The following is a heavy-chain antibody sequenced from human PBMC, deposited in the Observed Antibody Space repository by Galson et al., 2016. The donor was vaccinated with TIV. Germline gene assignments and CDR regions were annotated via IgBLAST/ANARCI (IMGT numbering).Heavy chain of an antibody. Sequence: QSGAEVKKPGESLKISCEGSGYKFTTYWIAWVRQMPGKGLEWMGAIYPGDSDTKYSPSSQGQVTISADKSITTAYLKWSSLKASDTAIYYCARRAASWTNYRCYDLGGMDVWGQGTTVIVSS. CDR2: IYPGDSDT. J-gene: IGHJ6*02. D-gene: IGHD2-8*01. V-gene: IGHV5-51*01. CDR3: ARRAASWTNYRCYDLGGMDV. CDR1: GYKFTTYW.